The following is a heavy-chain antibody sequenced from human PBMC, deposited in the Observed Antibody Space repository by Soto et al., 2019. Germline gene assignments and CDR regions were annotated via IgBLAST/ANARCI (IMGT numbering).Heavy chain of an antibody. CDR3: AKDSFINLRGYDSY. D-gene: IGHD5-12*01. Sequence: GGALRLSCAASGFTFNTYAMIWVRQAPGKGLEWVSAISGSGDSTYYADSVKGRFTISRDNSKNTLYLQMSSLRAEDTAIYYCAKDSFINLRGYDSYWGQGTLVTVSS. V-gene: IGHV3-23*01. CDR2: ISGSGDST. J-gene: IGHJ4*02. CDR1: GFTFNTYA.